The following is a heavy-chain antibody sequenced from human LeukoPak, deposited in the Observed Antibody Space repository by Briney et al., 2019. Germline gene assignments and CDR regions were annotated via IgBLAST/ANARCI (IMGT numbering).Heavy chain of an antibody. CDR2: IIPIFGKA. CDR3: ARASPRNYGDYVLPWPYD. D-gene: IGHD4-17*01. Sequence: SVKVSCKASGGTFSSYAISWVRQAPGQGLEWMGGIIPIFGKANYAQKFQGRVTITTDESTSTAYMELSSLRSEDTAVYYCARASPRNYGDYVLPWPYDWGQGTLVTVSS. CDR1: GGTFSSYA. J-gene: IGHJ4*02. V-gene: IGHV1-69*05.